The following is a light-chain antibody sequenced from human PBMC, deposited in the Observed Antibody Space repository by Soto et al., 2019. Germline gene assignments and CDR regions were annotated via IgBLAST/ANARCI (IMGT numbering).Light chain of an antibody. CDR3: QSYDSSLSGYV. CDR1: SSKIGAGYD. J-gene: IGLJ1*01. Sequence: QSVLTQPPSVSGAPGQRVTISCTGSSSKIGAGYDVHWYQQLPGTAPKLLIYGNSNRPSGVPDRFSGSKSGTSASLAITGLQAEDEADYYCQSYDSSLSGYVFGTGTKVTV. V-gene: IGLV1-40*01. CDR2: GNS.